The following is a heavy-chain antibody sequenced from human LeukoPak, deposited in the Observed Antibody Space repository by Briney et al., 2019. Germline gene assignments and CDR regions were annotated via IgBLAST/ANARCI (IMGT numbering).Heavy chain of an antibody. CDR1: GFTFSSYS. J-gene: IGHJ4*02. CDR3: ARVSCSSGWYVDY. CDR2: ISSSSSTI. D-gene: IGHD6-19*01. V-gene: IGHV3-48*01. Sequence: GGSLRLSCAASGFTFSSYSMNWVRQAPGKGLEWVSYISSSSSTIYYADSVKGRFTISRDNAKNSLYLQMNSLRAEDTAVYYCARVSCSSGWYVDYWGQGTLVTVSS.